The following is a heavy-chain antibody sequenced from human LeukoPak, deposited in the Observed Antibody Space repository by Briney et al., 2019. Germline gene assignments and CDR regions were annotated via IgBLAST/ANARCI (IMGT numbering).Heavy chain of an antibody. CDR1: GYSFTTYW. Sequence: GESLKISCKASGYSFTTYWIDGVRQLPGKGLEWMGMIYPGDSDTRYSPSFQGQVTISADKSITTAYLQWSSLKASDTAIYYCARHYSSSWYHSDYWGQGTLVTVSS. CDR2: IYPGDSDT. V-gene: IGHV5-51*01. CDR3: ARHYSSSWYHSDY. D-gene: IGHD6-13*01. J-gene: IGHJ4*02.